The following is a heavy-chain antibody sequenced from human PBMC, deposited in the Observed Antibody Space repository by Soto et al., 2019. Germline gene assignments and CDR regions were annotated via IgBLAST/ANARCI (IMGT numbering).Heavy chain of an antibody. CDR3: TTFNY. CDR1: GFTFNRVW. CDR2: IKSRSDGGTT. J-gene: IGHJ4*02. V-gene: IGHV3-15*07. Sequence: GGSLRLSCAGSGFTFNRVWMSWVRQAPGKGLEWVGRIKSRSDGGTTEYAAPVKGRFTIFRDDLETTLYLQMSGLKTEDTAVYYCTTFNYWGLGTLVTVSS.